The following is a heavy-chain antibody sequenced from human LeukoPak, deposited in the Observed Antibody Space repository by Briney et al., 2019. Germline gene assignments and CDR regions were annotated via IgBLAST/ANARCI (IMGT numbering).Heavy chain of an antibody. D-gene: IGHD6-13*01. V-gene: IGHV3-33*01. CDR1: GFTFSTYG. Sequence: GGSLRLSCAASGFTFSTYGMHWVRQAPGKGLEWVALMWYDGSNKYYADSVKGRFTISRDNSKNTLYLQMNSLRAEDTAVYYCARPRTGYSSSWDFDYWGQGTLLTVSS. CDR2: MWYDGSNK. CDR3: ARPRTGYSSSWDFDY. J-gene: IGHJ4*02.